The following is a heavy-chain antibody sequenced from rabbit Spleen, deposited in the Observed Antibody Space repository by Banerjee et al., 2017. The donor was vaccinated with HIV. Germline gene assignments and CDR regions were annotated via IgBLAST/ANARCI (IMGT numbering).Heavy chain of an antibody. V-gene: IGHV1S40*01. Sequence: QSLEESGGDLVKPGASLTLTCTASGVSFSSSSYMCWVRQAPGKGLEWIACIDSGSSGFTSFATWAKGRFTCSKTSSTTVTLQVTRLTAADTATYFCARDTSSSFSSNGMDLWGQGTLVTVS. CDR2: IDSGSSGFT. D-gene: IGHD1-1*01. J-gene: IGHJ6*01. CDR1: GVSFSSSSY. CDR3: ARDTSSSFSSNGMDL.